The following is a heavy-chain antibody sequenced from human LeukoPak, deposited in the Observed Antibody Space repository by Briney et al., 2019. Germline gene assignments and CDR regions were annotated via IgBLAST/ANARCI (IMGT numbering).Heavy chain of an antibody. D-gene: IGHD3-9*01. CDR2: ISYDGSNK. CDR1: GFTFSSYA. Sequence: PRGSLRLSCAASGFTFSSYAMHWVRQAPGKGLEWVAVISYDGSNKYYADSVKGRFTISRDNSKNTLYLQMNSLRAEDTAVYYCARGILTGYYGWFDPWGQGTLVTVSS. V-gene: IGHV3-30-3*01. J-gene: IGHJ5*02. CDR3: ARGILTGYYGWFDP.